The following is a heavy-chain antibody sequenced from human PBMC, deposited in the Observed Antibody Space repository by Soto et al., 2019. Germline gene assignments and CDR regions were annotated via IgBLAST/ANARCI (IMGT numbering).Heavy chain of an antibody. CDR1: GGSISSSGYY. J-gene: IGHJ4*02. V-gene: IGHV4-30-4*08. D-gene: IGHD2-21*02. CDR3: ARGGGDYYFDY. Sequence: SETLSLTCTVSGGSISSSGYYWGWIRQPPGKGLEWIGYIYYSGSTYYNPSLKSRVTISVDTSKNQFSLKLSSVTAADTAVYYCARGGGDYYFDYWGQGTLVTVSS. CDR2: IYYSGST.